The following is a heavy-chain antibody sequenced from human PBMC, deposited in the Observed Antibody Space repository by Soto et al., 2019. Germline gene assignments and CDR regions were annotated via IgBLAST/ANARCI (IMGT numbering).Heavy chain of an antibody. D-gene: IGHD5-12*01. CDR2: ISSDGDTI. Sequence: EVQLIESGGGWVQPGTSLRVSCAASGFTFHEYAMHWVRQAPGKGLEWVSGISSDGDTIAYADSVQGRFTVFRDNAKNSLYLQMNSLRAEVTALYYCTKGGYDLIYYFGMDVWGQGTTVTVSS. V-gene: IGHV3-9*01. J-gene: IGHJ6*02. CDR1: GFTFHEYA. CDR3: TKGGYDLIYYFGMDV.